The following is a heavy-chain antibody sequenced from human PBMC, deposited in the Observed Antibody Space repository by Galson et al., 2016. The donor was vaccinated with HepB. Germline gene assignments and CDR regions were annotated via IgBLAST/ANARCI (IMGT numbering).Heavy chain of an antibody. J-gene: IGHJ4*02. CDR1: GGTFSTYA. CDR3: ARDGYSSGWDRDGY. D-gene: IGHD6-19*01. V-gene: IGHV1-69*13. CDR2: IIPMLDTT. Sequence: SVKVSCKASGGTFSTYAINWVRQAPGQGLEWMGGIIPMLDTTNYAQKVQGRLTITADESTRTAYMDLSSLRSEDTAMYYCARDGYSSGWDRDGYWGQGTLVTVSS.